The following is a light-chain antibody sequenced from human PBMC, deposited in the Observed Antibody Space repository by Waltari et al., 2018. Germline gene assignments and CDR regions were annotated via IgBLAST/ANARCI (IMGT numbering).Light chain of an antibody. CDR1: RGHSSNV. CDR3: QTGGHGTWV. J-gene: IGLJ3*02. CDR2: VNSDASH. V-gene: IGLV4-69*01. Sequence: QLVLTQSPSASAPLGASVKLTCPRSRGHSSNVIAWHQQQPEKGPRYLMKVNSDASHSKGAEIPDRFSGSSSGAERYLTISSLQSEDEADYYCQTGGHGTWVFGGGTKLTVL.